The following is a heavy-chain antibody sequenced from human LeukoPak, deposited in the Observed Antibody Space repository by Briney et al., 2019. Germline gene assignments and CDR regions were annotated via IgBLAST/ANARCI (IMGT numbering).Heavy chain of an antibody. V-gene: IGHV4-39*07. CDR3: ARGQYYYGSGSYDY. CDR2: INHSGGT. Sequence: PSETLSLTCTVSGGSVTSTSYYWGWIRQPPGKGLEWFGSINHSGGTNYNPSLKSRVTISVDTSKNQFSLKLSSVTAADTAVYYCARGQYYYGSGSYDYWGQGTLVTVSS. J-gene: IGHJ4*02. CDR1: GGSVTSTSYY. D-gene: IGHD3-10*01.